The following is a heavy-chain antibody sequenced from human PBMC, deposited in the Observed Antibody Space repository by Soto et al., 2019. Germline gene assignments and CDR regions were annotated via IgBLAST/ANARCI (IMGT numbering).Heavy chain of an antibody. J-gene: IGHJ5*02. Sequence: GSLRLSCAASGFTFRSFTMNWVRQAPGKGLEWVSTISSNSAYIYYTDALRGRFTISRDNAKNSLHLQMNSLRAEDTAVYYCTRDASRDSSARGWFEPWGPGTLVTVSS. CDR2: ISSNSAYI. D-gene: IGHD6-13*01. CDR1: GFTFRSFT. CDR3: TRDASRDSSARGWFEP. V-gene: IGHV3-21*01.